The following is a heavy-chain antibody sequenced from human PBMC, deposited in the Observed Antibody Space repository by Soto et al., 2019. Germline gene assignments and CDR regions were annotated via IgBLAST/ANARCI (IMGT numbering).Heavy chain of an antibody. CDR3: AKVLRTYYDFWSGYYGDY. CDR2: ISGSGGST. CDR1: GFTFSSYA. Sequence: EVQLLESGGGLVQPGGSLRLSCAASGFTFSSYAMSWVRQAPGKGLEWVSAISGSGGSTYYADSVKGRFTISSSNSKNTRYLQMNRLRAEDTAVYYCAKVLRTYYDFWSGYYGDYWGQGTLVTVSS. D-gene: IGHD3-3*01. V-gene: IGHV3-23*01. J-gene: IGHJ4*02.